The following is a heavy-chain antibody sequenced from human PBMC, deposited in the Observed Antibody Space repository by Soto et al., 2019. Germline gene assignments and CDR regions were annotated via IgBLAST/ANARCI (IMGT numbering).Heavy chain of an antibody. V-gene: IGHV4-4*08. CDR2: SYSGEST. D-gene: IGHD3-10*02. J-gene: IGHJ2*01. Sequence: PRKGLEWIGYSYSGESTNYNPSLKSRVTISVDTSKNQFSLKLSSVTAADTAVYYCASLFFFQAEDGIRDVRSVSAFLLNRSSDL. CDR3: ASLFFFQAEDGIRDVRSVSAFLLNRSSDL.